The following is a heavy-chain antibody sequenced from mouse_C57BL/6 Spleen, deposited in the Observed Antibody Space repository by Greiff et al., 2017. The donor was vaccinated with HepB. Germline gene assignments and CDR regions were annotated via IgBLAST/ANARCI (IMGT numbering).Heavy chain of an antibody. J-gene: IGHJ1*03. CDR3: AREGYYGSGWYFDV. Sequence: QVQLQQPGAELVKPGASVKMSCKASGYTFTSYWITWVKQRPGQGLEWIGDIYPGSGSTNYNEKFKSKATMTVDTSSSTAYMQLSSLTSEDSAVYYCAREGYYGSGWYFDVWGTGTTVTVSS. CDR1: GYTFTSYW. V-gene: IGHV1-55*01. CDR2: IYPGSGST. D-gene: IGHD1-1*01.